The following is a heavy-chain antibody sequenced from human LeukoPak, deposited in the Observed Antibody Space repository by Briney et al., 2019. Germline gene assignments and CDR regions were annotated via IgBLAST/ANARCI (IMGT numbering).Heavy chain of an antibody. CDR1: GFSVSGYW. D-gene: IGHD6-13*01. V-gene: IGHV3-7*01. CDR3: AREWQGGIAAAGTRIEGDY. Sequence: GGSLRLSCAVSGFSVSGYWMTWVRQAPGKGLEWVANIKQDGSEKNYVDSVKGRFTISRDNAENSLFLQMNSLRVEDTAVYYCAREWQGGIAAAGTRIEGDYWGQRTLVAVSS. CDR2: IKQDGSEK. J-gene: IGHJ4*02.